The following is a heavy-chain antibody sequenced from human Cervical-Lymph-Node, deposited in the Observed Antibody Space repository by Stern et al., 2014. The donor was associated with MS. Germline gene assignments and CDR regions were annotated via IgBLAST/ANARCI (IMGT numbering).Heavy chain of an antibody. Sequence: QVQLVQSGAEVKKPGSSVKVSCTVSGGNFNSYPISWVRQVPGQGLEYMGGIIPPFGTATYVQTFQDRVTIRADSSTSTAYLALSSLTFEDTAVYYCARGPRGGNSFFDHWGHGTLVTVSS. CDR1: GGNFNSYP. D-gene: IGHD4-23*01. V-gene: IGHV1-69*14. J-gene: IGHJ4*01. CDR2: IIPPFGTA. CDR3: ARGPRGGNSFFDH.